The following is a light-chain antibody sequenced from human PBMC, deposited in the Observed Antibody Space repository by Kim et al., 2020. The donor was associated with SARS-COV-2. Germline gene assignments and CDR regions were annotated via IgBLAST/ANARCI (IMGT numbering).Light chain of an antibody. V-gene: IGLV3-1*01. Sequence: SYELTQPPSVSVSPGQTASITCSGDKLGDKSVCWYQQKPGQSPVLVIYQDSKRPSGIPERISGSNSGNTATLTISGTQAMDEADYYCQAWDSSTGVFGGGTQLTVL. CDR1: KLGDKS. CDR2: QDS. CDR3: QAWDSSTGV. J-gene: IGLJ2*01.